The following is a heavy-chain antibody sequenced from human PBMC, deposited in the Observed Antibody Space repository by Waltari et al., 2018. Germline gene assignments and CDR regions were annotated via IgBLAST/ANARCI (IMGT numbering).Heavy chain of an antibody. D-gene: IGHD3-3*01. J-gene: IGHJ5*02. V-gene: IGHV4-34*01. Sequence: QVQLQQWGAGLLKPSETLSLTCSVSGASFSAYYRGWVRHVPGKGREWIGQIRHPGNTNYNPSLQSRVAISIDTSRNQFSLRVFSVTAADTGLYFCTRCGNYDFWSHRPFVDPWGQGTQVTVSS. CDR2: IRHPGNT. CDR1: GASFSAYY. CDR3: TRCGNYDFWSHRPFVDP.